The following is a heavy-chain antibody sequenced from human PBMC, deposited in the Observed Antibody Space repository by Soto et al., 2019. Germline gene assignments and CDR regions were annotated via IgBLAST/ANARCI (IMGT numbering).Heavy chain of an antibody. D-gene: IGHD3-22*01. V-gene: IGHV1-69*13. Sequence: GASVKVSCKASGYTFTSYGISWVRQAPGQGLEWMGGIIHMFGTTNYAQKFQGRVTMTADESTSTAYMELSSLRSEDTAVYYCARAIYDSSGYPPDYWGQGTLVTVSS. J-gene: IGHJ4*02. CDR1: GYTFTSYG. CDR2: IIHMFGTT. CDR3: ARAIYDSSGYPPDY.